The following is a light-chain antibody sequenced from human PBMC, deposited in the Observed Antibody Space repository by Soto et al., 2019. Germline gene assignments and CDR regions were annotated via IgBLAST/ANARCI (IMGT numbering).Light chain of an antibody. V-gene: IGKV3-20*01. J-gene: IGKJ3*01. CDR3: QQYGSSLLFT. CDR2: GAS. CDR1: QSVSSSY. Sequence: EIVLTQSPGTLSLSPGERATLSCRASQSVSSSYLAWYQQKPGQAPRLLIYGASSRAIGIPDRFSGSGPGSDFTLTITRLEPEDFAVYYCQQYGSSLLFTFGPGTKGDIK.